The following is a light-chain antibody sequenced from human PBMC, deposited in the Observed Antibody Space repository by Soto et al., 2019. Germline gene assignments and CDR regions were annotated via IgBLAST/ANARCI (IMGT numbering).Light chain of an antibody. Sequence: TRAASGMCVSPGGRRTLSCRASQSVNSYLAWYQQKPGQAPRLLIYDASNRATGIPARFSGSGSGTDFTLTISSLEAEDFAVYYCPQYGSSPPLTFGAGTRLEIK. CDR2: DAS. V-gene: IGKV3-11*01. CDR3: PQYGSSPPLT. J-gene: IGKJ5*01. CDR1: QSVNSY.